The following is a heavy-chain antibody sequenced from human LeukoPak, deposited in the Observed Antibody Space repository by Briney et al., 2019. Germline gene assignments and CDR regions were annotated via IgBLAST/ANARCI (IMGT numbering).Heavy chain of an antibody. CDR3: ARDWHCSGGSCNVCFDY. V-gene: IGHV1-18*01. J-gene: IGHJ4*02. CDR1: GYTFTSYG. Sequence: ASVKVSCKSSGYTFTSYGFRWVRQPHGPGLEWMGWVNADNGDTNYAQNLQGRVTMTTDTSTSTAYMELRSLRTDDTAVYDCARDWHCSGGSCNVCFDYWGQGTLVTVSS. CDR2: VNADNGDT. D-gene: IGHD2-15*01.